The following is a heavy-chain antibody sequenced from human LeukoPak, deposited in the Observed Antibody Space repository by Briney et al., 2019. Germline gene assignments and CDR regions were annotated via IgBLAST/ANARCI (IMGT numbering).Heavy chain of an antibody. CDR2: INHSGST. CDR1: GGSFSGYY. J-gene: IGHJ5*02. V-gene: IGHV4-34*01. D-gene: IGHD6-19*01. CDR3: AKGAGPPWFDP. Sequence: MTSETLSLTCAVCGGSFSGYYWSWIRQPPGKGLEWIGEINHSGSTNYNPSLKSRVTISVDTSKNQFSLKLSSVTAADTAVYYCAKGAGPPWFDPWGQGTLVTVSS.